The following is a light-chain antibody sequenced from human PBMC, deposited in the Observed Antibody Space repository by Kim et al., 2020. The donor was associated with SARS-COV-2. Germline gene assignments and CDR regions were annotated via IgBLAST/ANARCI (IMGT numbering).Light chain of an antibody. V-gene: IGLV6-57*04. Sequence: NFMLTQPHSVSESPGKTVSISCTRSSGSIASKYVQWYQRRPGSAPTTLIYGDDQRPCGVPDRFSASIDTSSNSASLIISGLKTEDEADYYCQSYDNANHGVFGGGTKLTVL. CDR2: GDD. CDR3: QSYDNANHGV. CDR1: SGSIASKY. J-gene: IGLJ3*02.